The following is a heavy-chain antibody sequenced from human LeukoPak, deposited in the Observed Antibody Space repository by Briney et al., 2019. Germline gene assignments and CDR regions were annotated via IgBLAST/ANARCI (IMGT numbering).Heavy chain of an antibody. CDR1: GFTVNSNS. Sequence: PGGSLRLSCAASGFTVNSNSMTCVRHAPGKGLEWVSLIYSGGSTCYADSVKGRFTISRDNSKNTLYLQMNSLRADDTAVYYCGRSYRSGWYNWFDPRGQGTLVTVSS. V-gene: IGHV3-53*01. CDR2: IYSGGST. J-gene: IGHJ5*02. CDR3: GRSYRSGWYNWFDP. D-gene: IGHD6-19*01.